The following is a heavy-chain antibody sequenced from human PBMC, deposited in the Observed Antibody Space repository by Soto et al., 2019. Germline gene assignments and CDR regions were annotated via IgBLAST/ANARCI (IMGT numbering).Heavy chain of an antibody. CDR1: GGSISSCGYS. CDR3: ARVPDR. D-gene: IGHD2-2*01. J-gene: IGHJ5*02. Sequence: PSETLSLTCAVSGGSISSCGYSWSWIRQPPGKGLEWIGYIYHSGSTYYNPSLKSRVTISVDRSKNQFSLKLSSVTAADTAVYYCARVPDRWGQGTLVTV. V-gene: IGHV4-30-2*01. CDR2: IYHSGST.